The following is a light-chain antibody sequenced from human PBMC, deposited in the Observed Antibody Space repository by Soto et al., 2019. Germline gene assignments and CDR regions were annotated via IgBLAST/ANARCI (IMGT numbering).Light chain of an antibody. V-gene: IGKV2-24*01. J-gene: IGKJ1*01. Sequence: DILITQTPVYTAVALGQSASISCSSSQSLIHSDGTTYVSWLHQRPGQPPRLLIYKISNRLSGVPDRFIGRGAGTLLTLEISGIEADDVGVYYCVQLTHFPWTIGQGTKVDIK. CDR3: VQLTHFPWT. CDR2: KIS. CDR1: QSLIHSDGTTY.